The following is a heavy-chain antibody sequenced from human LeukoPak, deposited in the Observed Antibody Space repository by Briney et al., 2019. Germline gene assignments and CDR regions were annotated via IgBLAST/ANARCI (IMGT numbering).Heavy chain of an antibody. D-gene: IGHD5-24*01. Sequence: SETLSLTCTVSGGSISNYYWSWIRQPPGKGLEWIGYIYYSGSTSYNPSLKSRVTISVDTSKNQFSLKLSSVTAADTAVYYCARRVSRDGYNSGDAFDIWGQGTMVTVSS. V-gene: IGHV4-59*08. CDR3: ARRVSRDGYNSGDAFDI. CDR1: GGSISNYY. CDR2: IYYSGST. J-gene: IGHJ3*02.